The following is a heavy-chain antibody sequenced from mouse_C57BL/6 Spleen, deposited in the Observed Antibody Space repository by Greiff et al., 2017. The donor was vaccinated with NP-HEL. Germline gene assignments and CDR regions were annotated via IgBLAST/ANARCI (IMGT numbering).Heavy chain of an antibody. CDR3: ARGYDGFLAWFAY. CDR2: ISYSGST. CDR1: GYSITSGYD. V-gene: IGHV3-1*01. J-gene: IGHJ3*01. Sequence: VQLQQSGPGMVKPSQSLSLTCTVTGYSITSGYDWHWIRHFPGNKLEWMGYISYSGSTNYNPSLKSRISITHDTSKNHFFLKLNSVTTEDTASYYWARGYDGFLAWFAYWGQGTLVTVSA. D-gene: IGHD2-3*01.